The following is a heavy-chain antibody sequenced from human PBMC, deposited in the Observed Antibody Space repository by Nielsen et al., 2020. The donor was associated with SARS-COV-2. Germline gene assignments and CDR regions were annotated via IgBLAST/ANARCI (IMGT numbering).Heavy chain of an antibody. CDR3: AKDRPYYYDSSGYYPGDAFDI. D-gene: IGHD3-22*01. V-gene: IGHV3-53*01. J-gene: IGHJ3*02. Sequence: WLRQPPGKGLEWVSVIYSEGSTYYADSVKGRFTISRDNSKNTLYLQMNSLRAEDTAVYYCAKDRPYYYDSSGYYPGDAFDIWGQGTMVTVSS. CDR2: IYSEGST.